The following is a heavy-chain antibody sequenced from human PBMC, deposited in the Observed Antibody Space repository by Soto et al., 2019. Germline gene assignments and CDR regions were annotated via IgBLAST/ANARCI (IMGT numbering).Heavy chain of an antibody. CDR2: ISGSGAGT. J-gene: IGHJ3*02. CDR1: GFTFSSYA. V-gene: IGHV3-23*01. D-gene: IGHD1-1*01. Sequence: EVQLLESGGGLVQPGGSLRLSCAASGFTFSSYAMSWVRQAPGKGLEWVSAISGSGAGTYYADSVKGRFTISRDISENTLYLQMNSLIAEDTALYYGAKDARSNWNTGHYNDAFDIWGQGTMVTVSS. CDR3: AKDARSNWNTGHYNDAFDI.